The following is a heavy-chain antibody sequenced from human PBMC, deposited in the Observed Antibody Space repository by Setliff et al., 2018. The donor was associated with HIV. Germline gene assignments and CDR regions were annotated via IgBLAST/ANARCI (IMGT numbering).Heavy chain of an antibody. V-gene: IGHV4-59*11. Sequence: PSETLSLTCSVTGGSTSTHYWSWIRQPPGKGLEWIATIHYSGSSDYSPSLKGRVTIPVDTSKNQFSLKLTSVTAADTAMYYCARDPSQYLDFLFDPQPFNVWGHGTMVTVSS. D-gene: IGHD3-9*01. J-gene: IGHJ3*01. CDR1: GGSTSTHY. CDR2: IHYSGSS. CDR3: ARDPSQYLDFLFDPQPFNV.